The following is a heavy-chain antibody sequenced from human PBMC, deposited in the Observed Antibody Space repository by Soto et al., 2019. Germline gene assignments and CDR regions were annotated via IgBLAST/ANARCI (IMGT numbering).Heavy chain of an antibody. Sequence: PGGSLRLSCAASGFTFSDHYMDWVRQAPGKGLEWVGRSRNKANSYTTEYAASVKGRFTISRDDSKNSLYLQMNSLKPEDTAVYYCARLSGSYYFDYWGQGTLVTVSS. CDR2: SRNKANSYTT. D-gene: IGHD1-26*01. CDR3: ARLSGSYYFDY. V-gene: IGHV3-72*01. CDR1: GFTFSDHY. J-gene: IGHJ4*02.